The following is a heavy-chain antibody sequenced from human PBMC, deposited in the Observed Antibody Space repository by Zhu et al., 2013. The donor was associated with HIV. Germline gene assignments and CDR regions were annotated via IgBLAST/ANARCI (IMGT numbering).Heavy chain of an antibody. CDR2: MSPNSGNT. CDR3: ARGVDAGMDV. CDR1: GYTFTIYD. V-gene: IGHV1-8*01. Sequence: QVQLVQSGAEVKNPGASVKVSCKASGYTFTIYDINWVRQATGQGLEWMGWMSPNSGNTGYAQKFQGRVTMTRNTSISTAYMELSSLTSEDTAVYYCARGVDAGMDVWGQGTTVTVSS. D-gene: IGHD5-12*01. J-gene: IGHJ6*02.